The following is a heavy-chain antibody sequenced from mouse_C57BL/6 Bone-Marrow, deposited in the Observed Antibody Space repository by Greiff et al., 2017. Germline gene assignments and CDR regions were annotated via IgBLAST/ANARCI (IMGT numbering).Heavy chain of an antibody. Sequence: DVQLVESGGGLVQPGGSLKLSCAASGFTFSDYYMYWVRQTPEKRLEWVAYISNGGGSTYYPDTVKGRFTISRDNAKNTLYLQMSRLKSEDTAMYYCARLGELAFDYWGQGTTLTVSS. D-gene: IGHD4-1*01. CDR3: ARLGELAFDY. CDR1: GFTFSDYY. J-gene: IGHJ2*01. V-gene: IGHV5-12*01. CDR2: ISNGGGST.